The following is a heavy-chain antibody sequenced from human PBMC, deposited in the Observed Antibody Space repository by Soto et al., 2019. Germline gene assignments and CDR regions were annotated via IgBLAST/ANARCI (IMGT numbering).Heavy chain of an antibody. J-gene: IGHJ6*02. V-gene: IGHV1-69*12. CDR1: GGTFSTYA. CDR2: IIPIFGTA. D-gene: IGHD2-15*01. CDR3: ARDEMVVATGSRTWHYYYGMDV. Sequence: QVQLVQSGAEVKKPGSSMKVSCKSSGGTFSTYAISWVRQAPGQGLEWMGGIIPIFGTANYAQKFQGRVTITADESTTTAYMELISLRSEDTAVYYCARDEMVVATGSRTWHYYYGMDVWGQGTTVTVSS.